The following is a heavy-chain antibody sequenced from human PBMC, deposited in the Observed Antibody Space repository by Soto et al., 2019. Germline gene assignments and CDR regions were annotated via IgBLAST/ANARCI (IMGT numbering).Heavy chain of an antibody. V-gene: IGHV1-18*01. Sequence: QVQLVQSGAEVKKPGASVKVSCKASGYTFTSYGISWVRQAPGQGLEWMGWISAYNGNTNYAQKLQGRVTMTTDTSTSTAYMELRSLGSDDTAVYYCARVGCSSTSCYLRYYYYGMDVWGQGTTVTVSS. D-gene: IGHD2-2*01. CDR1: GYTFTSYG. J-gene: IGHJ6*02. CDR2: ISAYNGNT. CDR3: ARVGCSSTSCYLRYYYYGMDV.